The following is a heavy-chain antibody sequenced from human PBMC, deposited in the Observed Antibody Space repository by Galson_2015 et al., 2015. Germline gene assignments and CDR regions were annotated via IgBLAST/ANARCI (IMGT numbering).Heavy chain of an antibody. D-gene: IGHD5-18*01. Sequence: SLRLSCAASGLTFSDVAMSWVRQAPGKGLQWVSAISNSGANTYYSDSVGGRFAISRDNSKNTLYLHMNALRPDDTAVYFCAKGHRYSSPFDAWGQGAVVTVSS. CDR2: ISNSGANT. CDR3: AKGHRYSSPFDA. J-gene: IGHJ3*01. CDR1: GLTFSDVA. V-gene: IGHV3-23*01.